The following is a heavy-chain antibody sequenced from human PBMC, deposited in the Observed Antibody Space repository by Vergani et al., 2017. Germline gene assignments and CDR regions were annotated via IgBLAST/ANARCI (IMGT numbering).Heavy chain of an antibody. D-gene: IGHD6-6*01. V-gene: IGHV4-34*01. CDR2: INHSGST. CDR3: ARAGSSSSTYFDY. CDR1: GFTFSSYE. Sequence: QVQLVESGGGLVKPGGSLRLSCAASGFTFSSYEMNWVRQAPGKGLEWIGEINHSGSTNYNPSLKSRVTISVDTSKNQFSLKLSSVTAADTAVYYCARAGSSSSTYFDYWGQGTLVTVSS. J-gene: IGHJ4*02.